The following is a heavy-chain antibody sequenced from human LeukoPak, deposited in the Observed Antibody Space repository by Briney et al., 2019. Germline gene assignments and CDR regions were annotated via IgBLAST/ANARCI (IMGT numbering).Heavy chain of an antibody. Sequence: SVKVSCKGSGGTFISYAISWVGQGPGEGGEWMGGIIPIFGTEKYAQKFQGRVTITADESTSTAYMELSSLRSEDTAVYYCARDGHTGATIFHWFDPWGQGTLVTVSS. CDR2: IIPIFGTE. V-gene: IGHV1-69*01. J-gene: IGHJ5*02. CDR3: ARDGHTGATIFHWFDP. D-gene: IGHD3-9*01. CDR1: GGTFISYA.